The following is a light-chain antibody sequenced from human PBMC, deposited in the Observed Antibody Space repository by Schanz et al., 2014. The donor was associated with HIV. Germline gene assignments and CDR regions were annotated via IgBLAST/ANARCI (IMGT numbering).Light chain of an antibody. CDR3: SSYVDTYSVV. Sequence: QSALTQPPSASGSPGQSVTISCTGTNSDVGGYNYVSWYRQHPGKAPKLMIYEVTKRPSGVPDRFSGSKSGNTASLTVSGLQAEDEADYYCSSYVDTYSVVFGGGTKLTVL. V-gene: IGLV2-8*01. CDR1: NSDVGGYNY. CDR2: EVT. J-gene: IGLJ2*01.